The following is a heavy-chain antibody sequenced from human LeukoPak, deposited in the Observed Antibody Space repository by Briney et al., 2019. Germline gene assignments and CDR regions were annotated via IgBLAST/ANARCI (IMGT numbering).Heavy chain of an antibody. CDR1: GFTFSSYS. V-gene: IGHV3-21*01. Sequence: GGSLRLSCAASGFTFSSYSMNWVRQAPGKGLEWVSSISSSSSYIYYADSVKGRFTISRDNAKNSLYLQMNSLRAEDTAVYYCARVQLWFNHFDYWGQGTLVTVSS. J-gene: IGHJ4*02. CDR3: ARVQLWFNHFDY. D-gene: IGHD5-18*01. CDR2: ISSSSSYI.